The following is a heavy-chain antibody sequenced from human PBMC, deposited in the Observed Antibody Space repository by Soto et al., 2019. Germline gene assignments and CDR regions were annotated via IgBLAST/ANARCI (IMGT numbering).Heavy chain of an antibody. CDR2: ISAYNGNT. J-gene: IGHJ3*02. Sequence: ASVKVSCKASGYTFTSYGISWVRQAPGQGLEWMGWISAYNGNTNYAQKLQGRVTMTTDTSTSTAYMELRSLRSDDTAVYYCARDRRYDSSGYYSHAFDIWGQGTMVTVSS. CDR3: ARDRRYDSSGYYSHAFDI. D-gene: IGHD3-22*01. CDR1: GYTFTSYG. V-gene: IGHV1-18*01.